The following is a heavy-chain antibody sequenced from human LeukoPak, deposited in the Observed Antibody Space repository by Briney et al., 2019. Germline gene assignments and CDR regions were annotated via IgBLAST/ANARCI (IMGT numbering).Heavy chain of an antibody. D-gene: IGHD5-18*01. V-gene: IGHV3-23*01. CDR3: AKARGYSYGCNDY. J-gene: IGHJ4*02. CDR1: GFTFSSYA. Sequence: GGSLRLSCAASGFTFSSYAMSWVRQAPGKGLEWVSAISGSGGSTYCADSVKGRFTISRDNSKNTLYLQMNSLRAEDTAVYYCAKARGYSYGCNDYWGQGTLVTVSS. CDR2: ISGSGGST.